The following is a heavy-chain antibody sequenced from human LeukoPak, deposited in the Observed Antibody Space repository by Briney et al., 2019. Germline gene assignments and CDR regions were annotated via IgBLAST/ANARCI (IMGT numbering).Heavy chain of an antibody. J-gene: IGHJ6*02. CDR1: GGSISSHY. V-gene: IGHV4-59*11. CDR2: IYYSGST. Sequence: SETLSLTCTVSGGSISSHYWSWIRQPPGKGLEWIGYIYYSGSTNYNPSLKSRVTISVDTSKNQFSLKLSSVTAADTAVYYCARGPPGDYYYGMDVWGQGTTVTVSS. D-gene: IGHD4-17*01. CDR3: ARGPPGDYYYGMDV.